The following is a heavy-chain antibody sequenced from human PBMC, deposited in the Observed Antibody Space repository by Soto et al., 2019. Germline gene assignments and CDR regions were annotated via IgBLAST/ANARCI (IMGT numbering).Heavy chain of an antibody. CDR1: GFSVPDNY. CDR2: IDIGGNT. Sequence: EVQVVESGGDLVQPGGSLRLSCAASGFSVPDNYMNWVRQAPGKGLEWVSIIDIGGNTYYADSVKVRFTISRDNSRNTLYLHMDSLRAEDTAVYYCARGRGSTGYLGREHYFDYWGQGTLVTVSP. J-gene: IGHJ4*02. CDR3: ARGRGSTGYLGREHYFDY. V-gene: IGHV3-66*01. D-gene: IGHD2-2*01.